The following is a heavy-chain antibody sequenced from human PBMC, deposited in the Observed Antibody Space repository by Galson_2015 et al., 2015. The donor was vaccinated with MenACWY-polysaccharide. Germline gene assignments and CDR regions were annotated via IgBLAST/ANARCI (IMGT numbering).Heavy chain of an antibody. V-gene: IGHV3-23*01. CDR1: GFSFSSYG. Sequence: SLRLSCAASGFSFSSYGMSWVRQIPGKGLEWVAGISYSGSSKYHADSVRGRFTISRDNSKNTLVLQMASLRAEDTAMYYCAKEGCAIGKFPLDSWGQGALVTVSS. CDR2: ISYSGSSK. D-gene: IGHD1-14*01. CDR3: AKEGCAIGKFPLDS. J-gene: IGHJ4*02.